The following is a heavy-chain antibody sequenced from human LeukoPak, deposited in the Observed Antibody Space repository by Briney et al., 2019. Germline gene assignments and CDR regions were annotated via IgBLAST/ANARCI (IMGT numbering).Heavy chain of an antibody. D-gene: IGHD3-10*01. CDR1: GFTFSSYA. J-gene: IGHJ4*02. CDR2: ISGSGGST. Sequence: GGSLRLSCAASGFTFSSYAMSWVRQAPGKGLEWVSVISGSGGSTYYADSVKGRFTISRDNSKDTLYLQMNSLRAEDTAVYYCAKVRGLWFGESPFDYWGQGTLVTVSS. CDR3: AKVRGLWFGESPFDY. V-gene: IGHV3-23*01.